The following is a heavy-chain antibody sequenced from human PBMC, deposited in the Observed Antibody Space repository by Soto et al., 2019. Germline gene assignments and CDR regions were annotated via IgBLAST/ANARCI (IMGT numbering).Heavy chain of an antibody. V-gene: IGHV1-2*02. CDR2: INPNSGAT. CDR1: GYAFTGYY. J-gene: IGHJ4*02. D-gene: IGHD4-4*01. Sequence: ASVKVSCKPSGYAFTGYYIHWVRQAPGQGLEWMGWINPNSGATNYALKFQGRVTMTRDTSISAAYMELNSLTSDDTAVYYCARSRLTDYSIDYWGQGTLVTVSS. CDR3: ARSRLTDYSIDY.